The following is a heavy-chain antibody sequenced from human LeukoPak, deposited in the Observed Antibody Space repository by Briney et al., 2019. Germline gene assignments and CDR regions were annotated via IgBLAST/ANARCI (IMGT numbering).Heavy chain of an antibody. CDR3: ARARDSSGSYDAFDI. CDR1: GFTFSDYY. J-gene: IGHJ3*02. Sequence: TGGSLRLSCAASGFTFSDYYMSWIRQAPGKGLEWVSYISSSSSYTNYADSVKGRFTISRDNAKNSLYLQMNSLRAEDTAVYYCARARDSSGSYDAFDIWGQGTMVTVSS. V-gene: IGHV3-11*06. D-gene: IGHD3-22*01. CDR2: ISSSSSYT.